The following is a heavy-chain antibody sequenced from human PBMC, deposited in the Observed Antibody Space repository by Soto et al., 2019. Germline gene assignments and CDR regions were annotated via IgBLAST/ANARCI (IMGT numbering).Heavy chain of an antibody. J-gene: IGHJ4*02. D-gene: IGHD2-15*01. CDR1: GFTVSDNY. V-gene: IGHV3-53*01. CDR2: IYGGDTT. CDR3: ARDLYGGKSDY. Sequence: EVQLVESGGGLIQPGGSLRLSCAASGFTVSDNYMNWVRQAPGKGLEWVSVIYGGDTTYYADSVKGRFTISRDNSKNTLYLQMNSLRAEDTAVYYCARDLYGGKSDYWGQGTLVTVSS.